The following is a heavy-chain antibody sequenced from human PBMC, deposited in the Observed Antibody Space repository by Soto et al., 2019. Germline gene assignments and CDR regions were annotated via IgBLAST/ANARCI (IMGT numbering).Heavy chain of an antibody. V-gene: IGHV3-9*01. CDR3: AKENYDILTGSLGFDP. D-gene: IGHD3-9*01. J-gene: IGHJ5*02. CDR1: GFTFDDYA. CDR2: ISWNSGSI. Sequence: GGSLRLSCAASGFTFDDYAMHWVRQAPGKGLEWVSGISWNSGSIGYADSVKGRFTISRDNAKNSLYLQMNSLRAEDTALYYCAKENYDILTGSLGFDPWGQGTLVTVSS.